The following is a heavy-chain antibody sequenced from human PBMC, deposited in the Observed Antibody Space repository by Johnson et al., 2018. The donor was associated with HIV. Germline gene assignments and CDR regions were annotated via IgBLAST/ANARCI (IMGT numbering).Heavy chain of an antibody. Sequence: QVQLVESGGGVVQPGRSLRLSCAASGLSFSNFGMHWVRQTPGMGLEWVAVITYNGDNEHYADSVKGRFTISRDNSKNTLYLQLNSLRPEDTAVYYCARDAYYGSGSYSQRNTFDVWGQGPMVAVSS. D-gene: IGHD3-10*01. J-gene: IGHJ3*01. CDR2: ITYNGDNE. V-gene: IGHV3-30*03. CDR1: GLSFSNFG. CDR3: ARDAYYGSGSYSQRNTFDV.